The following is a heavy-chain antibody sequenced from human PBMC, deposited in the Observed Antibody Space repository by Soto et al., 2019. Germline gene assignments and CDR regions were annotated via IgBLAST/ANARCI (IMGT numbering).Heavy chain of an antibody. V-gene: IGHV3-33*01. D-gene: IGHD1-1*01. CDR1: GFTFSSYG. J-gene: IGHJ5*02. Sequence: PGGSLRLSCAASGFTFSSYGMHWVRQAPGKGLEWVAVIWYDGSNKYYADSVKGRFTISRDNSKNTLYLQMNSLRAEDTAVYYCARDLLQLERSFDWFDPWSQGTLVTVSS. CDR2: IWYDGSNK. CDR3: ARDLLQLERSFDWFDP.